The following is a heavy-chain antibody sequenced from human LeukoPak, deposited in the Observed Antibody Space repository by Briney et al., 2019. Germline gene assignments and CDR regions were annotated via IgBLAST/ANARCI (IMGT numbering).Heavy chain of an antibody. CDR3: ARDGGGRVDY. CDR2: IYYSGST. D-gene: IGHD3-10*01. V-gene: IGHV4-39*07. CDR1: GGSISSSSYY. J-gene: IGHJ4*02. Sequence: SETLSLTCIVSGGSISSSSYYWGWIRQPPGKGREWIGSIYYSGSTYFNPARKSRLTISLDKSKDQFSLKLSAVTAADTAVYYCARDGGGRVDYWGQGRMVAVCS.